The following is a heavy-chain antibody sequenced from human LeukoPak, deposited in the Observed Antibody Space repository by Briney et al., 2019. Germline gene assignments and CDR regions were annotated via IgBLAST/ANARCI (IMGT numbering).Heavy chain of an antibody. Sequence: GGTLRLSCAASGFTFSSYAMSWVRQAPGKGQEWVSAISGSGGSTCYADSVKGRFTISRDNSKNTLYLQMNSLRAEDTAVYYCAKQLYYYDSSGYYPWGQGTLVTVSS. CDR3: AKQLYYYDSSGYYP. V-gene: IGHV3-23*01. CDR2: ISGSGGST. D-gene: IGHD3-22*01. CDR1: GFTFSSYA. J-gene: IGHJ5*02.